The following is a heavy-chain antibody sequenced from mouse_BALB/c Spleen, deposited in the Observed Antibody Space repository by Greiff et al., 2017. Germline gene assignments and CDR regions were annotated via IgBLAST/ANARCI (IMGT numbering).Heavy chain of an antibody. Sequence: QVQLQQPGAELVKPGASVKMSCKASGYTFTSYNMHWVKQTPGQGLEWIGAIYPGNGDTSYNQKFKGKATLTADKSSSTAYMQLSSLTSEDSAVYYCARSRRENYYAMDYWGQGTSVTVSS. CDR2: IYPGNGDT. J-gene: IGHJ4*01. V-gene: IGHV1-12*01. CDR3: ARSRRENYYAMDY. CDR1: GYTFTSYN.